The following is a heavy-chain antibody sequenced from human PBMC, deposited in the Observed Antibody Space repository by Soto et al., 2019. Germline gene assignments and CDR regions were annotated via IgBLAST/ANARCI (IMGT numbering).Heavy chain of an antibody. CDR2: ISGSGGST. Sequence: EVQLLESGGGLVQPGGSLRLSCPASGFTFSSYGMSWVRQAPGKGLEWVSAISGSGGSTYYADSVKGRFTISRDNSKNTLYLQMNSLRAEDTAVYYCAKVWVSSSWYDYWGQGTLVTVSS. V-gene: IGHV3-23*01. J-gene: IGHJ4*02. CDR1: GFTFSSYG. CDR3: AKVWVSSSWYDY. D-gene: IGHD6-13*01.